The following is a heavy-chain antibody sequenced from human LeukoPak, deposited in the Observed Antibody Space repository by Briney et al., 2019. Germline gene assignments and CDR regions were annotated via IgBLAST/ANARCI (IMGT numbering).Heavy chain of an antibody. Sequence: GGSLRLSCAASGFTFSQYWMSWVRQAPGKGLEWVSGISESGGSTYYADSMKGRFTSSRDNSKNTLYLQMNNLRAEDTAAYYCAKGSFWGQGTLVTVSS. V-gene: IGHV3-23*01. D-gene: IGHD3-10*01. J-gene: IGHJ4*02. CDR1: GFTFSQYW. CDR3: AKGSF. CDR2: ISESGGST.